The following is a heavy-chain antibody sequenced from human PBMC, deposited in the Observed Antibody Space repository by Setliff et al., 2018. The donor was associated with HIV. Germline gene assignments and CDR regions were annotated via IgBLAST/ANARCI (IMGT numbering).Heavy chain of an antibody. CDR2: IHPNSGGT. Sequence: ASVKVSCKTSGYTFTAYYIHWVRQAPGQGLEWMGRIHPNSGGTAYPQKFQGRVAMTRDTSISTAYMELRRLTSDDTAVYYCVRNPHPTVVVPGDSHYYTMNIWGKGTTVTISS. J-gene: IGHJ6*03. D-gene: IGHD2-21*01. CDR3: VRNPHPTVVVPGDSHYYTMNI. V-gene: IGHV1-2*06. CDR1: GYTFTAYY.